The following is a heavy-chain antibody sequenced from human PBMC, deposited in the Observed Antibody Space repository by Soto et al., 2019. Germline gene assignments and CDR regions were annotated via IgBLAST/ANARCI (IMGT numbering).Heavy chain of an antibody. J-gene: IGHJ3*02. V-gene: IGHV3-23*01. CDR1: GFTFSSYA. D-gene: IGHD2-15*01. CDR3: AKDPDIVVVVAGAFDI. Sequence: GGSLRLSCAVSGFTFSSYAMSWVRQAPGKGLEWVSAISGSGGSTYYADSVKGRFTISRDNSKNTLYLQMNSLRAEDTAVYYCAKDPDIVVVVAGAFDIRGQGTMVTVSS. CDR2: ISGSGGST.